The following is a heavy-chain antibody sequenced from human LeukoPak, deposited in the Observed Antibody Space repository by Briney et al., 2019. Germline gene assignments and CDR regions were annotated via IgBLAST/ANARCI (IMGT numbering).Heavy chain of an antibody. CDR1: GGSMRSYY. CDR2: IYYSGST. D-gene: IGHD6-13*01. CDR3: ARLYSSSYYDGDD. J-gene: IGHJ4*02. Sequence: SETLSLTCTVSGGSMRSYYWSWIRQPPGRGLEWIGYIYYSGSTSYNPSLKSGVTISIDTSKNQFSLKLSSVTAADTAIYYCARLYSSSYYDGDDWGQVNLVAVSS. V-gene: IGHV4-59*01.